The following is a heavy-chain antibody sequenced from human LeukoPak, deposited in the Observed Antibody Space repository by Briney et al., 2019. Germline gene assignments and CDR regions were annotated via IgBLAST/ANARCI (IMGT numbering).Heavy chain of an antibody. V-gene: IGHV3-23*01. CDR1: GFTLSTYA. J-gene: IGHJ4*02. CDR3: AKAPVTSCRGAYCYPFDS. D-gene: IGHD2-21*01. CDR2: TSSSDAGT. Sequence: PGGSLRLSCAASGFTLSTYAMSWVRQTPGKGLEWVAATSSSDAGTYHADSVRGRFTISRDNSKNTLYLQMNSLRAEDAAVYFCAKAPVTSCRGAYCYPFDSWGQGTLSPSPQ.